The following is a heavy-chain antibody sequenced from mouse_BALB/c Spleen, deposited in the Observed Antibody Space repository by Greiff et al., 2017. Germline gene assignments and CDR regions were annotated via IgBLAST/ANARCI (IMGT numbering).Heavy chain of an antibody. CDR3: ARGGALLRLPFAY. CDR1: GFTFSSYA. J-gene: IGHJ3*01. Sequence: DVQLVESGGGLVKPGGSLKLSCAASGFTFSSYAMSWVRQTPEKRLEWVASISSGGSTYYPDSVKGRFTISRDNARNILYLQMSSLRSEDTAMYYCARGGALLRLPFAYWGQGTLVTVSA. V-gene: IGHV5-6-5*01. D-gene: IGHD1-2*01. CDR2: ISSGGST.